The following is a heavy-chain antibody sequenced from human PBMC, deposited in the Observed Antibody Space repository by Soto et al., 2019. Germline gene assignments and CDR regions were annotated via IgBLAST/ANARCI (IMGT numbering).Heavy chain of an antibody. Sequence: EVQLLESGGGLVQPGGSLRLSCAASGFTFSSYAMNWVRQAPGKGLEWLSAISGSAATTHFADSVKGRFTVSRDNSKNTLYLQMNSLRAEDTAVYYCARDRSYYDSSGSYSPPYWGQGTLVTVSS. D-gene: IGHD3-22*01. V-gene: IGHV3-23*01. CDR1: GFTFSSYA. J-gene: IGHJ4*02. CDR2: ISGSAATT. CDR3: ARDRSYYDSSGSYSPPY.